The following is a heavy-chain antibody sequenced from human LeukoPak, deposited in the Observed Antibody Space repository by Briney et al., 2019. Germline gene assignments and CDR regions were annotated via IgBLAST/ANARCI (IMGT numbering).Heavy chain of an antibody. Sequence: SETLSLTCAVYGGSFSGYYWSWIRQPPGKGLEWIGEINHSGSTNYNPSLKSRVTISVDTSKNQFSLKLSSVTAADTAVYYCARVRITMIVVDKHCYFDYWGQGTLVTVSS. CDR1: GGSFSGYY. CDR2: INHSGST. J-gene: IGHJ4*02. D-gene: IGHD3-22*01. V-gene: IGHV4-34*01. CDR3: ARVRITMIVVDKHCYFDY.